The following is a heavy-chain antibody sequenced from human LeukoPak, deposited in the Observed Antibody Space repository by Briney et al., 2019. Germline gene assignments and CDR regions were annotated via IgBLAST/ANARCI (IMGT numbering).Heavy chain of an antibody. CDR3: ARQRAGFTVTTSDY. CDR1: GFIFTSYS. J-gene: IGHJ4*02. Sequence: TGGSLRLSCAASGFIFTSYSMNWVRQAPGKGLEWVSYISSSSSTIYYADSVKGRFTISRDNAKNSLYPQMNSLRAEDTAVYYCARQRAGFTVTTSDYWGQGALVTVSS. V-gene: IGHV3-48*01. CDR2: ISSSSSTI. D-gene: IGHD4-17*01.